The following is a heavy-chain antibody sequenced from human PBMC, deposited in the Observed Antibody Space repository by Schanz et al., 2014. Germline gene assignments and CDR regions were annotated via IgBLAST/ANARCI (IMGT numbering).Heavy chain of an antibody. CDR3: ARDGAGRAPDAFDI. CDR1: GFAFSNYA. CDR2: IRYDGSSK. D-gene: IGHD1-26*01. V-gene: IGHV3-30*02. J-gene: IGHJ3*02. Sequence: VQVVESGGGLVQPGGSLRLSCAASGFAFSNYAMNWVRQAPGKGLEWVAFIRYDGSSKYYADSMRGRFTISRDNAKNSLYLQMNSLRAEDTAVYYCARDGAGRAPDAFDIWGQGTMVTVSS.